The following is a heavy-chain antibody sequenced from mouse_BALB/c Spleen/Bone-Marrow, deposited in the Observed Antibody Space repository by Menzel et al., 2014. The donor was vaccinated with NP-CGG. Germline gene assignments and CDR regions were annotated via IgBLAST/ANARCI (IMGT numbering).Heavy chain of an antibody. Sequence: QVHVKQSGAELVRPGTSVKVSCKASGYAFTNYLIEWIRQRPEQGLEWIGVLNPGSGGTNYNEKFKGKATLTADKSSSTAYMQLSSQTSDDSAVYFCARRIYYAMGYWGQGTALAVSS. CDR2: LNPGSGGT. J-gene: IGHJ2*01. CDR1: GYAFTNYL. D-gene: IGHD2-1*01. CDR3: ARRIYYAMGY. V-gene: IGHV1-54*01.